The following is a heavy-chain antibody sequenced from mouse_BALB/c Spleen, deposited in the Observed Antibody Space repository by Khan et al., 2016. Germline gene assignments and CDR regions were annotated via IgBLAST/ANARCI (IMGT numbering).Heavy chain of an antibody. CDR1: GYSITSDYA. CDR3: ARGGYYGSRGYFDV. CDR2: ISYSGST. Sequence: EVQLVESGPGLVKPSQSLSLTCTVTGYSITSDYAWNWIRQFPGNKLEWMGYISYSGSTSYNPSLKSRISITRDTSKNQFFLQLNSVTTEDTATYYCARGGYYGSRGYFDVWGAGTTVTVSS. V-gene: IGHV3-2*02. D-gene: IGHD1-1*01. J-gene: IGHJ1*01.